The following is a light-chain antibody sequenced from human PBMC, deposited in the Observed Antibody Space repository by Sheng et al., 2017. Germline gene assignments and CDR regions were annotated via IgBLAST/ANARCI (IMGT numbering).Light chain of an antibody. V-gene: IGKV3-20*01. Sequence: ETMMTQSPATLSVSPGERATLSCRASQSFNNNLAWYQQKPGQAPRLLIYGASSRATGIPDRFSGSGSGTDFTLTISRLEPEDFAVYYCQQYGSSPRTFGPGTKVDIK. J-gene: IGKJ3*01. CDR2: GAS. CDR3: QQYGSSPRT. CDR1: QSFNNN.